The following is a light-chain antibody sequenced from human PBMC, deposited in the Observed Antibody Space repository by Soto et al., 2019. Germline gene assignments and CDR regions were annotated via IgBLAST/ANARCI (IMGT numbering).Light chain of an antibody. CDR3: QQYNNWPSKT. CDR1: RSVGSN. CDR2: GAS. Sequence: EIVMTQSPATLYVSQVERFTLSFSASRSVGSNLAWYQQKPGQAPRLLIYGASTRTTGIPARFSGSGSGTEFTLTISSLQSEDFAVYYCQQYNNWPSKTFGQGTKVDIK. J-gene: IGKJ1*01. V-gene: IGKV3-15*01.